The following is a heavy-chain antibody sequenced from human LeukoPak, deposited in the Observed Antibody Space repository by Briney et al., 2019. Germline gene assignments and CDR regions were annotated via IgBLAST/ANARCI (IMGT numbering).Heavy chain of an antibody. J-gene: IGHJ4*02. CDR2: IYTSGST. CDR3: ARSRNDGDGYNF. CDR1: GDSISSSSYY. Sequence: KASETLSLTCTVSGDSISSSSYYWSWIRQPAGKGLEWIGRIYTSGSTNYNPSLKSRVTISVDTSKNQFSLKLSSVTAADTAVYYCARSRNDGDGYNFWGQGTLVTVSS. V-gene: IGHV4-61*02. D-gene: IGHD5-24*01.